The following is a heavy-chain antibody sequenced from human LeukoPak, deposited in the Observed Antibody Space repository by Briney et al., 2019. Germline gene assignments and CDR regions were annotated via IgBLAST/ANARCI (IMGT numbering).Heavy chain of an antibody. J-gene: IGHJ4*02. D-gene: IGHD1-26*01. CDR3: ARRYSGSYYHY. Sequence: PSETLSLTCTVSGGSISSSSYYWGWIRQPPGKGLEWIGSIYYSGSTYYNPSLKSRVTISVDTSKNRFSLKLSSVTAADTAVYYCARRYSGSYYHYWGQGTLVTVSS. V-gene: IGHV4-39*01. CDR2: IYYSGST. CDR1: GGSISSSSYY.